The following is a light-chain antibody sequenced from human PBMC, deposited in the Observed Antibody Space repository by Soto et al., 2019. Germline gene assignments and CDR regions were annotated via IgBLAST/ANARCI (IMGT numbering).Light chain of an antibody. CDR1: QSVLYSSNNTNY. J-gene: IGKJ2*01. Sequence: DIVMTQSPDSLAVPLGERATINCKSSQSVLYSSNNTNYLAWYQQRPGQPPKLLIYWASTRESGVHDRFSGSGSGTDFTLTITSLQAEDVAVYYCQQYESTPPTFGQGTKLEIK. V-gene: IGKV4-1*01. CDR2: WAS. CDR3: QQYESTPPT.